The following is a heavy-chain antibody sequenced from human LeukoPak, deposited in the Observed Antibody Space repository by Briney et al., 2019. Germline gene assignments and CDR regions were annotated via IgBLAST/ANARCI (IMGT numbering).Heavy chain of an antibody. D-gene: IGHD3-10*01. V-gene: IGHV4-34*01. Sequence: SETLSLTCAVYGGSFSGYYWSWIRQPPGKGLEWIGEINHSGSTNYNPSLKSRVTISVDTSKNQFSLKLSSVTAADTAVYYCARGRMVRGVTIAYWFDPWGQGTLVTVSS. CDR1: GGSFSGYY. J-gene: IGHJ5*02. CDR2: INHSGST. CDR3: ARGRMVRGVTIAYWFDP.